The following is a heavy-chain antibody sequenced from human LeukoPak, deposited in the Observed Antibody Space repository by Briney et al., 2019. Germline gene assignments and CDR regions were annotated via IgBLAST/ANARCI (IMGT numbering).Heavy chain of an antibody. J-gene: IGHJ4*02. CDR2: IYTSGSI. Sequence: PSETLSLPCSVSGDSISGYYWHWLRQPAGKGLEWIGRIYTSGSINYNASLESRITVSLDMSGNQVSLKLTSVTAADTAMYYCARGHDAWTFGYWGQGILVTVSS. CDR3: ARGHDAWTFGY. D-gene: IGHD1-1*01. V-gene: IGHV4-4*07. CDR1: GDSISGYY.